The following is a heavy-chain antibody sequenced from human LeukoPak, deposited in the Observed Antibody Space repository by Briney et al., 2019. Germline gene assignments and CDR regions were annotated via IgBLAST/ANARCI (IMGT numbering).Heavy chain of an antibody. CDR1: GYTFIDYT. CDR2: INGGSGNT. J-gene: IGHJ4*02. Sequence: ASVKVSCKASGYTFIDYTMHWLRQAPGQRLDWMGWINGGSGNTKYSPEFQGRATITRDTSASTGYMELSSLRSEDTAVYYCANPRYDSSGYYYVDWGQGTLVTVSS. D-gene: IGHD3-22*01. V-gene: IGHV1-3*01. CDR3: ANPRYDSSGYYYVD.